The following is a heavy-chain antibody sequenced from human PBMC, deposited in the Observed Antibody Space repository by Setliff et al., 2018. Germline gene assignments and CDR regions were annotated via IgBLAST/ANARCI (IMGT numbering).Heavy chain of an antibody. CDR3: ARDTYIGDFWSGYYIQGQFDP. CDR2: INAGNGNT. V-gene: IGHV1-3*01. D-gene: IGHD3-3*01. CDR1: GYTFTSYA. Sequence: ASVKVSCKASGYTFTSYAMHWVRQAPGQRLEWMGWINAGNGNTKYSQKFQGRVTITRDTSANTAYMELSSLRSEDTAVDYCARDTYIGDFWSGYYIQGQFDPWGQGTLVTVSS. J-gene: IGHJ5*02.